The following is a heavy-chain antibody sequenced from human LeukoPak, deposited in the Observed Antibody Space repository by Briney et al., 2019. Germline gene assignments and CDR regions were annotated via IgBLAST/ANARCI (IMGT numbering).Heavy chain of an antibody. CDR3: AKSNGVDRNGYNSDYFDS. CDR2: ISGSGGTT. D-gene: IGHD5-24*01. J-gene: IGHJ4*02. CDR1: GFTFTTYT. V-gene: IGHV3-23*01. Sequence: GGSLRLSCAASGFTFTTYTMSWVRQAPGKGLAWVSAISGSGGTTYYADPVKGRFTISRDNSKNMLYLQMNSLRAEDTALYYCAKSNGVDRNGYNSDYFDSWGQGTLVTVSS.